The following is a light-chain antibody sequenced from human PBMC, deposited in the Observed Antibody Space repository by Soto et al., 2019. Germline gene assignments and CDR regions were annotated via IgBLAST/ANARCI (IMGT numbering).Light chain of an antibody. CDR2: AAS. J-gene: IGKJ4*01. CDR3: LQRSNWPLT. V-gene: IGKV1-17*01. Sequence: DIQMTQSPSSLSASVGDRVTITCRASRSSSSSLNWFQQKPGKAPKRLIYAASTLQTGVPSRFSGSGSGTDFTLTISSLEPEDFAVYYCLQRSNWPLTFGGGTKVDIK. CDR1: RSSSSS.